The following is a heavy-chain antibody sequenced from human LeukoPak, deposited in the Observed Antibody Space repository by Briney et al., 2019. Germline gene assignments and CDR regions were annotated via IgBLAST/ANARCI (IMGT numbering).Heavy chain of an antibody. V-gene: IGHV3-21*01. J-gene: IGHJ5*02. Sequence: GGSLRLSCAASGFTFSSYNMNWVRQAPGKGLEWVSSITSSSSYIYYADSVKGRFTISRDNAKNSLYLQINSLRAEDTAVYYCARYNYDFWSGYSKWFDPWGQGTLVTVSS. D-gene: IGHD3-3*01. CDR3: ARYNYDFWSGYSKWFDP. CDR1: GFTFSSYN. CDR2: ITSSSSYI.